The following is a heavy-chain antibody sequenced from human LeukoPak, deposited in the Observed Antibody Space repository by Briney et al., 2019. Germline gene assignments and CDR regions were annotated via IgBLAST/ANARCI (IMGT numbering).Heavy chain of an antibody. CDR1: GVSISSFY. CDR2: IYHSEST. CDR3: ARGTSYSGATFLY. J-gene: IGHJ4*02. Sequence: RSSETLSLTCTVSGVSISSFYWNWVRQPPGKGLEWIGYIYHSESTNYNPSLKGRVTISADTSKNQFSLKLSSMTAADTAVYYCARGTSYSGATFLYWGQGTLVTVSS. V-gene: IGHV4-59*01. D-gene: IGHD1-26*01.